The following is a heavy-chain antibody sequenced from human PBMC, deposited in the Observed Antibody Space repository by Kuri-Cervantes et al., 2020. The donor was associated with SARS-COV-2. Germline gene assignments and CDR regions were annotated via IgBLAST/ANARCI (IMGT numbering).Heavy chain of an antibody. J-gene: IGHJ3*02. CDR3: EREGLLGAFDI. D-gene: IGHD1-26*01. V-gene: IGHV7-4-1*02. CDR2: INTNTGNP. CDR1: GYTFTGYY. Sequence: ASVKVSCKASGYTFTGYYMHWVRQAPGQGLEWMGWINTNTGNPTYAQGFTGRFVFSLDTSVSTAYLQISSLKAEDTAVYYCEREGLLGAFDIWGQGTMVTVSS.